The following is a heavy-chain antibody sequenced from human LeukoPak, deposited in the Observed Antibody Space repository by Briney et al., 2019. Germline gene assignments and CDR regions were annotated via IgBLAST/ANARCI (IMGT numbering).Heavy chain of an antibody. CDR2: ASDDGSNK. Sequence: PGRSLRLSCAASGFTFSSYGMHWVRQAPGKGLEWMAVASDDGSNKYYEDSVRGRFTISRDNSKSTLYLQMSSLRDEDTAVYYCAKPRLRGGYLFDYWGQGTLVTVSS. J-gene: IGHJ4*02. CDR3: AKPRLRGGYLFDY. D-gene: IGHD5-12*01. CDR1: GFTFSSYG. V-gene: IGHV3-30*18.